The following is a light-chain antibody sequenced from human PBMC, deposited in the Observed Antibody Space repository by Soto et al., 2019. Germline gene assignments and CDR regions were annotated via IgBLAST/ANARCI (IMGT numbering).Light chain of an antibody. CDR1: QSINTNF. J-gene: IGKJ1*01. V-gene: IGKV3-20*01. CDR3: QQYGSPWT. CDR2: GAS. Sequence: EIVLTQSPGTLSLSPGERATLSCRASQSINTNFLAWYQQKPGQAPRLLIYGASNRATGIPDKFSGSGSGTDFTLTISRLEPEYFAVYYCQQYGSPWTFGQGTKVEIK.